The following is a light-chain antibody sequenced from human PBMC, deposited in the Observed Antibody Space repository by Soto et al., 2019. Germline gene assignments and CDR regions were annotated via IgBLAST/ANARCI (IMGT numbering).Light chain of an antibody. Sequence: QSVLTQPPSASGTPGQRVTFSCSGSSSNIGINTVNWYRQLPGTAPQLLISDNHRRPSGVPDGFSGSKSGTSASLAISGLQSADEATYFCAAWDVSLKGLVFGTGTKGTVL. CDR2: DNH. CDR3: AAWDVSLKGLV. J-gene: IGLJ1*01. V-gene: IGLV1-44*01. CDR1: SSNIGINT.